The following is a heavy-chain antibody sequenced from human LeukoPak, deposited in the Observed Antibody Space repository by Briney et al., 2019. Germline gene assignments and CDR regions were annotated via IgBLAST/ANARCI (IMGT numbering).Heavy chain of an antibody. CDR1: GFTFSGYW. CDR3: ARESAGYDYVWGSYRRPSDY. V-gene: IGHV3-74*01. Sequence: PGGSLRLSCAASGFTFSGYWMHWVRQAPGKGLIWVSRINTDGSTTTYADSVKGRFTISRDNAKNTLYLQMNSLRAEDTAVYYCARESAGYDYVWGSYRRPSDYWGQGTLVTVSS. CDR2: INTDGSTT. J-gene: IGHJ4*02. D-gene: IGHD3-16*02.